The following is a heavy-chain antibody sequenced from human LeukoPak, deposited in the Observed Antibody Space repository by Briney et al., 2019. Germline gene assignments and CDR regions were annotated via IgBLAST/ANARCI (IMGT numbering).Heavy chain of an antibody. CDR3: ARVGGYFDWLLRAYFDY. V-gene: IGHV3-74*01. D-gene: IGHD3-9*01. CDR2: INSDGSST. J-gene: IGHJ4*02. CDR1: GFTFSSYW. Sequence: GRPLRLSXAASGFTFSSYWMHWVRQAPGKGLVWVSRINSDGSSTSYADSVKGRFTISRDNAKNTLYLQMNSLRAEDTAVYYCARVGGYFDWLLRAYFDYWGQGTLVTVSS.